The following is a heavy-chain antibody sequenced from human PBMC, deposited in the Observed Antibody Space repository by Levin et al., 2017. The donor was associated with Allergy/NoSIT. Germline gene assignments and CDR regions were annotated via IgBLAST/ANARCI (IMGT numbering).Heavy chain of an antibody. Sequence: GGSLRLSCAASGFTFSSYGMHWVRQAPGKGLEWVAVIWYDGSNKYYADSVKGRFTISRDNSKNTLYLQMNSLRAEDTAVYYCARGGPYSNYRGYYYYYGMDVWGQGTTVTVSS. V-gene: IGHV3-33*01. CDR1: GFTFSSYG. J-gene: IGHJ6*02. D-gene: IGHD4-11*01. CDR2: IWYDGSNK. CDR3: ARGGPYSNYRGYYYYYGMDV.